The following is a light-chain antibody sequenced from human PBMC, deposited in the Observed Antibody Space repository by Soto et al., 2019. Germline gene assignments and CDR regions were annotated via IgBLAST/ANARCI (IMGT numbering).Light chain of an antibody. Sequence: QSALTQPPSASGSPGQSVTISCTGTSSDVGGYNYVSWYQQHPGKAPKLMIYEVSKRPSGVPDRFSGSKSGNTASLTVSGLQAEDEADYYCSSYAGSNYVVFAGGPKLTVL. CDR3: SSYAGSNYVV. V-gene: IGLV2-8*01. CDR1: SSDVGGYNY. CDR2: EVS. J-gene: IGLJ2*01.